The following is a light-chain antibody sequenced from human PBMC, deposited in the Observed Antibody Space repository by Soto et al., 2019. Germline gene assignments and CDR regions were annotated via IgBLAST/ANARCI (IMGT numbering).Light chain of an antibody. J-gene: IGLJ1*01. CDR1: SSDVGGYNY. Sequence: SVLTHPASVSGSPGQSISISCTGTSSDVGGYNYVSWYQQHPGKAPKLMIYDVNNRPSGVSDRFSGSKSGNTASLTISGLQAEDEADYYCSSYTGSSTLVFGTGTQLTVL. CDR3: SSYTGSSTLV. CDR2: DVN. V-gene: IGLV2-14*01.